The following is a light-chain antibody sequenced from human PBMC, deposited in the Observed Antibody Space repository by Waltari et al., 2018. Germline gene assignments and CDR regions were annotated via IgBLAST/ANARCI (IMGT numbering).Light chain of an antibody. CDR2: AAS. V-gene: IGKV1-9*01. CDR1: QTISIY. Sequence: IQLTQSPSFLSASVGDRVTITCRASQTISIYLAWYQQKPEKAPKLLIYAASTLQRGVPSRFSGSASGTEFSLTISSLQPEDSATYYCQQLNSYRYTFGQGTKLEIK. CDR3: QQLNSYRYT. J-gene: IGKJ2*01.